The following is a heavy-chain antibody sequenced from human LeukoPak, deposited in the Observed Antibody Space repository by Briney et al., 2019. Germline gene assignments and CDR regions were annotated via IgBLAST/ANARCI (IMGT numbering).Heavy chain of an antibody. J-gene: IGHJ4*02. Sequence: PSETLSLTCAVYGGSFSGYYWSWIRQPPGKGLEWIGEINHSGSTNYNPSLKSRVTISADTSKNQFSLKLSSVTAADTAVYYCARDGQNYLFDYWGQGTLVTVSS. D-gene: IGHD1-7*01. CDR1: GGSFSGYY. V-gene: IGHV4-34*01. CDR2: INHSGST. CDR3: ARDGQNYLFDY.